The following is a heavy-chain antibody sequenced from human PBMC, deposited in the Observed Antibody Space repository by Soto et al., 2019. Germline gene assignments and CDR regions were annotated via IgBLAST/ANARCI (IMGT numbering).Heavy chain of an antibody. CDR3: AKDPRAMVVAATLGWFDP. CDR2: ISYDGSNK. J-gene: IGHJ5*02. Sequence: QVQLVESGGGVVQPGRSLRLSCAASGFTFSSYGMHWVRQAPGKGLEWVAVISYDGSNKYYADSVKGRFTISRDNSKNTLYLQMNSLRAEDTAVYYCAKDPRAMVVAATLGWFDPWGQGTLVTVSS. D-gene: IGHD2-15*01. V-gene: IGHV3-30*18. CDR1: GFTFSSYG.